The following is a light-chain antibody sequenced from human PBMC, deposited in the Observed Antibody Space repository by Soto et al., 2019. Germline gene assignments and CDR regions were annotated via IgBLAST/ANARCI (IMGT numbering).Light chain of an antibody. J-gene: IGLJ2*01. Sequence: QSVLTQPPSVSGAPGQRVTISCTGSSSNIGAVYDVHWYQQLPGTAPKLLIYGNSNRPSGVPDRFSGSKSGTSASLAITGLQAEDEADYYCQSYDSSLSGVVCGGGTKLTVL. CDR3: QSYDSSLSGVV. CDR1: SSNIGAVYD. CDR2: GNS. V-gene: IGLV1-40*01.